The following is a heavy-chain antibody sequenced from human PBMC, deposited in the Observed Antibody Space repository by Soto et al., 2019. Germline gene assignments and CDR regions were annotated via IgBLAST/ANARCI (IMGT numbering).Heavy chain of an antibody. CDR3: AKAPYYDFWSGYSPGQGYFDF. CDR1: GFTFDDYA. J-gene: IGHJ4*02. V-gene: IGHV3-9*01. D-gene: IGHD3-3*01. Sequence: GGSLRLSCAASGFTFDDYAMHWVRQAPGKGLEWVSGISWNSGSIGYADSVKGRFTISRDNAKNSLYLQMNSLRAEDTALYYCAKAPYYDFWSGYSPGQGYFDFWGQGTLVTVSS. CDR2: ISWNSGSI.